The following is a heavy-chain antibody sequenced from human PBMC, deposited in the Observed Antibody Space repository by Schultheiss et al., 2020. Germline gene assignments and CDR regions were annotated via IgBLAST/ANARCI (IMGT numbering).Heavy chain of an antibody. Sequence: GGSLRLSCAASGFTFSSYWMHWVRQAPGKGLVWVSRINSDGSSTSYADSVKGRFTISRDNAKNTLYLQMNSLRAEDTAVYYCAASSGLWELFDYWGQGTLVTVSS. CDR1: GFTFSSYW. V-gene: IGHV3-74*01. D-gene: IGHD1-26*01. CDR3: AASSGLWELFDY. CDR2: INSDGSST. J-gene: IGHJ4*02.